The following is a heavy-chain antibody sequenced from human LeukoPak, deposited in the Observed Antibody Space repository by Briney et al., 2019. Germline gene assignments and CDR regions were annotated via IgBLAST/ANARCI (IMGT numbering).Heavy chain of an antibody. J-gene: IGHJ3*02. CDR1: GGSIGSYY. V-gene: IGHV4-59*01. CDR3: ARGGRFGGHDAFDI. Sequence: SETLSLTCTVSGGSIGSYYWSWIRQPPGKGLEWIGYIYYSGSTNYNPSLKSRVTISVDTSKNQFSLRQSSVTAADTAVYYCARGGRFGGHDAFDIWGQGTMVTVSS. CDR2: IYYSGST. D-gene: IGHD3-10*01.